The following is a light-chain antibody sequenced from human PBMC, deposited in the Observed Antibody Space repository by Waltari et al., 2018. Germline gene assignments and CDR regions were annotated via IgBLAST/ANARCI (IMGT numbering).Light chain of an antibody. J-gene: IGKJ1*01. CDR1: ENIDIY. V-gene: IGKV1-5*03. CDR3: QQYLSYSQT. Sequence: DIQMTQSPSTLSASVGDRVTITCRASENIDIYLAWYQQMPGKAPKLLIYKTSTLVSGVPSRFSGSQSGAEFTLTISGLQPDDFATYYCQQYLSYSQTFGQGTKVEIK. CDR2: KTS.